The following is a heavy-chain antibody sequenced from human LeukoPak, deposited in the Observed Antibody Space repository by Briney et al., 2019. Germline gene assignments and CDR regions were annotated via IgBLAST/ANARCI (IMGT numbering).Heavy chain of an antibody. Sequence: GGSLRLSCAVSGFTFSNYGMHWVRQAPGKGLEWVAVIWYDGSNKYYADSVKGRFTISRDNSKNTLYLQMNSLRAEDTAVYYCARGSYAYYYYGMDVWGQGTTVTVSS. CDR1: GFTFSNYG. CDR2: IWYDGSNK. CDR3: ARGSYAYYYYGMDV. V-gene: IGHV3-33*08. J-gene: IGHJ6*02.